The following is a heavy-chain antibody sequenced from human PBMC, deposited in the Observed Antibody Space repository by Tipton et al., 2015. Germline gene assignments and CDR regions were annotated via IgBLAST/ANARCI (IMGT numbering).Heavy chain of an antibody. CDR1: AYSISSDYY. V-gene: IGHV4-38-2*01. CDR3: ARHKDSGTYPLDY. D-gene: IGHD3-10*01. J-gene: IGHJ4*02. CDR2: ISHSGNT. Sequence: TLSLTCAVSAYSISSDYYWGWIRQPPGKGLEWIGSISHSGNTYYNPSLKSRVTISVDTSKNQFSLKVNSVTAADTAVYYCARHKDSGTYPLDYWGQGTLVTVSS.